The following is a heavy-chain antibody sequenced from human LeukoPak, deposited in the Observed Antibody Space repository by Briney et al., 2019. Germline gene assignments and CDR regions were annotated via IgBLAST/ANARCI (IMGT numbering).Heavy chain of an antibody. CDR3: VRDYVWWPPDPDY. Sequence: PGGSLRLSCVASGFTFSNYWMSWFRQTPRKELEWLGNIKEDGSEKYYLDSLKGRFTISRDNNHSSVFLQINNLRAENTAMYYCVRDYVWWPPDPDYWGQGTLVTVSS. CDR2: IKEDGSEK. J-gene: IGHJ4*02. V-gene: IGHV3-7*01. D-gene: IGHD3-16*01. CDR1: GFTFSNYW.